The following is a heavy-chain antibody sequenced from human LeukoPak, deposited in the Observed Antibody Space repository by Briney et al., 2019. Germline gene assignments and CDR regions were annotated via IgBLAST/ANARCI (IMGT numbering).Heavy chain of an antibody. V-gene: IGHV4-34*01. CDR1: GGSFSGYY. Sequence: SEALSLTCAVYGGSFSGYYWSWIRQPPGKGLEGIGEINHSGSANYNPSLQSRVTISVDTSKNQFSLKLGSVTAADTAVYYCARVRFSGIAAAGTFDYWGQGTLVTVSS. CDR2: INHSGSA. D-gene: IGHD6-13*01. CDR3: ARVRFSGIAAAGTFDY. J-gene: IGHJ4*02.